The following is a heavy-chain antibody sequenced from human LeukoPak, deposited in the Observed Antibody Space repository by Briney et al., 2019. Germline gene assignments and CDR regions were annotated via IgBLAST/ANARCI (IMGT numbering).Heavy chain of an antibody. V-gene: IGHV3-30*02. CDR3: AKDQYSSSYYFDH. D-gene: IGHD6-6*01. J-gene: IGHJ4*02. CDR2: IRYDGGNK. Sequence: GGSLRLSCAASGFTFSSYGMHWVRQAPGKGLEWVAFIRYDGGNKYYADSVKGRFTISRDNSKNTLYLQMNSLRAEDTAVYYCAKDQYSSSYYFDHWGQGTLVTVSS. CDR1: GFTFSSYG.